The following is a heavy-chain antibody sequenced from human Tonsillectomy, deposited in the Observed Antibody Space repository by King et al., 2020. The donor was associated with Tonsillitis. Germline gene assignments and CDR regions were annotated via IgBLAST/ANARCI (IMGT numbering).Heavy chain of an antibody. CDR3: AKSVTYSSGWYYYGMDV. V-gene: IGHV3-30*18. CDR2: ISYDGSNK. CDR1: GFTFSSYG. J-gene: IGHJ6*02. Sequence: VQLVESGGGVVQPGRSLRLSCAASGFTFSSYGMHWVRQAPGKGLEWVAVISYDGSNKYYADSVKGRFTISRDNSKNTRYLQMNSLRAVDTAVYYCAKSVTYSSGWYYYGMDVWGQGTTVTVSS. D-gene: IGHD6-19*01.